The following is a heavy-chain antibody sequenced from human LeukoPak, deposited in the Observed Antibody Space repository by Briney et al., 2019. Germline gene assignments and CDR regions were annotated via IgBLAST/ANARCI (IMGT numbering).Heavy chain of an antibody. Sequence: SETLSLTCTVSGDSISNYYWSWIRQPAGKGLEWIGRTYSSGKTNYNPSLKSRVTMSLDTSKNQFSLKLSSVTAADTAVYYCARDRDRYSFAYWGQGTLVTVSS. CDR1: GDSISNYY. CDR2: TYSSGKT. V-gene: IGHV4-4*07. CDR3: ARDRDRYSFAY. J-gene: IGHJ4*02. D-gene: IGHD2-15*01.